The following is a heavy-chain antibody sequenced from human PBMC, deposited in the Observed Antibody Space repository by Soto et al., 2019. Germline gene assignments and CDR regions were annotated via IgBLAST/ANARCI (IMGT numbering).Heavy chain of an antibody. J-gene: IGHJ5*02. CDR3: ARTSSVSFGVALGWFDP. CDR2: IIPIFGTA. CDR1: GGTFSSYA. D-gene: IGHD3-3*01. V-gene: IGHV1-69*13. Sequence: SVKVSCKASGGTFSSYAISWVRQAPGQGLEWMGGIIPIFGTANYAQKFQGRVTITADESTSTAYMELSSLRSEDTAVYYCARTSSVSFGVALGWFDPWGQGTLVNVSS.